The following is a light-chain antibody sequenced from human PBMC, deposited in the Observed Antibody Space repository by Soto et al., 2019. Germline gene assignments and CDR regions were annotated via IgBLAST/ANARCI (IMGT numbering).Light chain of an antibody. CDR1: SSDVGGHNY. V-gene: IGLV2-14*01. CDR3: SSYTSSSTL. Sequence: QSALTQPASVSGSPGQSITISCTGTSSDVGGHNYVSWYQQHPGKAPKLMIYAVTDRPSGVSSRFSGSKSGNTASLTISGLQAEDEADYYCSSYTSSSTLFGTGTKLTVL. J-gene: IGLJ1*01. CDR2: AVT.